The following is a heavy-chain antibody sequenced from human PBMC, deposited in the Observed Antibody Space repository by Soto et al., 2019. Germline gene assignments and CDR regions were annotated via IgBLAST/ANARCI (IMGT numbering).Heavy chain of an antibody. V-gene: IGHV4-61*08. CDR3: ARVLDYNDYRGTGLNWYFDI. J-gene: IGHJ2*01. CDR2: IYYSGKT. D-gene: IGHD3-22*01. Sequence: SETLSLTCTVSGGSISSGDYYWSWIRQPPGKGLEWIGYIYYSGKTNYNPSLKSRVTISVDRSKNQFSLTLTSVTAADTAVYYCARVLDYNDYRGTGLNWYFDIWGRGTLVTVSS. CDR1: GGSISSGDYY.